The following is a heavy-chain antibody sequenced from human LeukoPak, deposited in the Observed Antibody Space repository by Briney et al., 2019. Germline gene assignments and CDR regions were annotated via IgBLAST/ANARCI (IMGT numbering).Heavy chain of an antibody. V-gene: IGHV1-18*01. D-gene: IGHD4-17*01. J-gene: IGHJ2*01. CDR3: ARVNGDYQYWYFDL. Sequence: ASVKVSCKASGYTFTSYGISWVRQAPGQGLEWMGWISAYNGNTNYAQKLQGRVTMTTDRSTSTAYMELRSLRSDDTAVYYCARVNGDYQYWYFDLWGRGTLVTVSS. CDR2: ISAYNGNT. CDR1: GYTFTSYG.